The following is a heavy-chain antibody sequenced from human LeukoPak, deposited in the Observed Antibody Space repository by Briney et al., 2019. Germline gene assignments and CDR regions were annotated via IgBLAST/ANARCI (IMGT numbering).Heavy chain of an antibody. CDR1: GGSISSSNW. J-gene: IGHJ6*03. V-gene: IGHV4-4*02. Sequence: SGTLSLTCAVSGGSISSSNWWSWVRQPPGKGLEWIGEIYHSGSTNYNPSLKSRVTISVDKSKNQFSLKLSSVTAADTAVYYCARHPGYYYYYMDVWGKGTTVTISS. CDR3: ARHPGYYYYYMDV. D-gene: IGHD3-10*01. CDR2: IYHSGST.